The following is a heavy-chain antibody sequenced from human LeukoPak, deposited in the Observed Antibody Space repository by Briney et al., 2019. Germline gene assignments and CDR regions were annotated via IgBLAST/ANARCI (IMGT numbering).Heavy chain of an antibody. V-gene: IGHV3-23*01. D-gene: IGHD3-9*01. J-gene: IGHJ4*02. CDR1: GFTISSYA. CDR2: ISGSGITT. Sequence: GESLRLSCAVSGFTISSYAMSWVRQAPGKGLEWVSGISGSGITTYYADSVKGRLLISRDNSKNTLYLQMNSLRAEDTAVYYCANGYYYNILTGYYKDRDTSFQYWGQGTLVTVSS. CDR3: ANGYYYNILTGYYKDRDTSFQY.